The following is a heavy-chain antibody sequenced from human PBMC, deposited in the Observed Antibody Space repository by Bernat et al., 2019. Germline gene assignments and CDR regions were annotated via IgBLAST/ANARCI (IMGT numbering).Heavy chain of an antibody. CDR2: INPNSGGT. CDR1: GYTFTGYY. CDR3: ARRYSYGRLLNYYYGMDV. V-gene: IGHV1-2*04. J-gene: IGHJ6*02. D-gene: IGHD5-18*01. Sequence: QVQLVQSGAEVKKPGASVKVSCKASGYTFTGYYMHWVRQAPGQGLEWMGWINPNSGGTNYAQKFQGWVTMTRDTSISTAYMELSRLRSDDTAVYYCARRYSYGRLLNYYYGMDVWGQGTTVTVSS.